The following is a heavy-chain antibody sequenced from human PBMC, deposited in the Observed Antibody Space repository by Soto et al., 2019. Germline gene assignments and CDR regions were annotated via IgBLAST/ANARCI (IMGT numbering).Heavy chain of an antibody. J-gene: IGHJ6*02. CDR1: GYTFTGYY. D-gene: IGHD6-13*01. Sequence: GASVKVSCKASGYTFTGYYMHWVRQAPGQGLEWMGWINPNSGGTNYAQKFQGWVTMTRDTSISTAYMELSRLRSDDTAVYYCARDSFSSSWPVYYYYGMDVWGQGTTVTVSS. CDR3: ARDSFSSSWPVYYYYGMDV. CDR2: INPNSGGT. V-gene: IGHV1-2*04.